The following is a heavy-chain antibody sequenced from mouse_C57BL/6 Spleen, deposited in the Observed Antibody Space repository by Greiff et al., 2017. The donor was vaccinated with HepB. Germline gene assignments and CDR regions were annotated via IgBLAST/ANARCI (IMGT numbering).Heavy chain of an antibody. CDR2: IDPEDGDT. CDR1: GFNIKDYY. V-gene: IGHV14-2*01. Sequence: EVQLQQSGAELVKPGASVKLSCTASGFNIKDYYMHWVKQRTEQGLEWIGRIDPEDGDTKYAPKFQGKATITADTSSNTAYLQLSSLTSEDTAVYSCAREYGSIYSAMDYWGQGTSVTVSS. J-gene: IGHJ4*01. CDR3: AREYGSIYSAMDY. D-gene: IGHD1-1*01.